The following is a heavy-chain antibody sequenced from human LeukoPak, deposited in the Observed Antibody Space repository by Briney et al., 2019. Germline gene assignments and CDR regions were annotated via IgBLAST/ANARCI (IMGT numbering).Heavy chain of an antibody. CDR1: GFPFINYW. CDR2: IDKNGREK. D-gene: IGHD3-10*01. CDR3: ATYTQNFGAPGTDY. Sequence: GGSLSLSCTVSGFPFINYWMRWVRQAPGKGLEWVASIDKNGREKRYVDSVEGRFTISRDNAANSVYLQMTSLGAEDTAVYYCATYTQNFGAPGTDYWGQGTLVTVSS. J-gene: IGHJ4*02. V-gene: IGHV3-7*01.